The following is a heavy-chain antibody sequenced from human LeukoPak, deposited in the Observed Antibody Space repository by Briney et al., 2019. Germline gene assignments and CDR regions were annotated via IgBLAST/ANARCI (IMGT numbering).Heavy chain of an antibody. CDR1: GGSISSGGYY. Sequence: PSETLSLTCTVSGGSISSGGYYWSWIRQHPGKGLEWIVYIYYSGSTYYNPSLKSRVTISVDTSKNQFSLKLSSVTAADTAVYYCARTNRGYSYGSTPNWFDPWGQGTLVTVSS. D-gene: IGHD5-18*01. CDR2: IYYSGST. J-gene: IGHJ5*02. V-gene: IGHV4-31*03. CDR3: ARTNRGYSYGSTPNWFDP.